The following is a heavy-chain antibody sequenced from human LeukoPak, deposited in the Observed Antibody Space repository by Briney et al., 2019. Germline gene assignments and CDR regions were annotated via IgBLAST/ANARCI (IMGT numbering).Heavy chain of an antibody. CDR2: IYPGDSDT. CDR3: ARRDVDDSSGYYYGFFDY. Sequence: GESLKISCKGSGYSFTSYWIGWVRQMPGKGLEWMGIIYPGDSDTRYSPSFQGQVTISADKSISTAYLQWGSLKASDTAMYYRARRDVDDSSGYYYGFFDYWGQGTLVTVSS. CDR1: GYSFTSYW. J-gene: IGHJ4*02. V-gene: IGHV5-51*01. D-gene: IGHD3-22*01.